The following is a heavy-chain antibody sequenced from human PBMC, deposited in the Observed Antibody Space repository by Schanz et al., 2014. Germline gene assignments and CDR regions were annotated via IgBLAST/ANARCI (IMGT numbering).Heavy chain of an antibody. CDR3: AREKSEDLTDY. Sequence: GVEAMKPGALVKVSSKASEYTLTHFYMHWVRQAPGQGLEWMRIINPSAGSTNLSQKRQSRVNMSRVTSTRTVYMEVSSLRTDNTAVYYCAREKSEDLTDYWGQGTLVIVSP. V-gene: IGHV1-46*03. CDR2: INPSAGST. J-gene: IGHJ4*02. CDR1: EYTLTHFY.